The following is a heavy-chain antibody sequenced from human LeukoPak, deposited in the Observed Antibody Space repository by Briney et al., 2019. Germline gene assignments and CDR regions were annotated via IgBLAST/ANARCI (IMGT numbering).Heavy chain of an antibody. Sequence: SETLSLTCAVYGGSFSGYYWSWIRQPPGKGLEWIGEINHSGSTNYNPSPKSRVTISVDTSKNQFSLKLSSVTAADTAVYYCAPEPFGDGMDVWGQGTTVTVSS. J-gene: IGHJ6*02. V-gene: IGHV4-34*01. CDR1: GGSFSGYY. CDR2: INHSGST. D-gene: IGHD1-14*01. CDR3: APEPFGDGMDV.